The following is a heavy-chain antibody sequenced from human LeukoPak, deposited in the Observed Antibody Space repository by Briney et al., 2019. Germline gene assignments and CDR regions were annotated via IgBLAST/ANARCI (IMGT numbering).Heavy chain of an antibody. CDR1: GFTFSSYW. D-gene: IGHD2-15*01. J-gene: IGHJ4*02. CDR3: ARWGVVAAPPHYYFDY. CDR2: IKQDGSEK. V-gene: IGHV3-7*03. Sequence: GGSLRLSCAASGFTFSSYWMSWVRQAPGKGLEWVANIKQDGSEKYYVDSVKGRFTISRDNAKNSLYLQMNSLRAEDTAVYYCARWGVVAAPPHYYFDYWGQGTLVTVSS.